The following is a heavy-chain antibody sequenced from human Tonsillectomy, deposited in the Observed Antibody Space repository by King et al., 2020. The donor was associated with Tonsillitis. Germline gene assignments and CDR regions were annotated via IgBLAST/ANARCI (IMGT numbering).Heavy chain of an antibody. V-gene: IGHV3-11*01. CDR1: GFTFSDYY. J-gene: IGHJ3*02. CDR2: ISSSGSTI. D-gene: IGHD3-16*02. CDR3: AGAYDYVWGSYRFDAFDI. Sequence: VQLVESGGGLVKPGGSLRLSCAASGFTFSDYYMSWIRQAPGKGLEWVSYISSSGSTIYYADSVKGRFTISRDNAKNSLYLQMNSLRAEDTAVYYCAGAYDYVWGSYRFDAFDIWGQGKMVTVSS.